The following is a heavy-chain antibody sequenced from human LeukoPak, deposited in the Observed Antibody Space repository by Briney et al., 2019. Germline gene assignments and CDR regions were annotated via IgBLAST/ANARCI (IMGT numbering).Heavy chain of an antibody. V-gene: IGHV4-31*03. D-gene: IGHD2-21*02. Sequence: SQTLSLTCTVSGGSISSGGYYWSWIRQHPGKGLEWIGYIYYSGSTYYNPSLKSRVTISVDTSKNQFSLKLSSATAADTAVYYCARSYCGGDCYHYYGMDVWGKGTTVTVSS. CDR2: IYYSGST. CDR1: GGSISSGGYY. CDR3: ARSYCGGDCYHYYGMDV. J-gene: IGHJ6*04.